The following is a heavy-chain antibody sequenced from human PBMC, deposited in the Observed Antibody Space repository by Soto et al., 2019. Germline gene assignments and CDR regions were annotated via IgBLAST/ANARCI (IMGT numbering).Heavy chain of an antibody. V-gene: IGHV1-8*01. J-gene: IGHJ3*02. D-gene: IGHD3-10*01. CDR1: GDTFTSYD. Sequence: ASVKVSCKACGDTFTSYDINWVRQATGQGLEWMGWMNPNSGNTGYAQKFQGRVTMTRNTSISTAYMELSSLRSEDTAVYYCARGRKEVLWFGELLRAFDIWGQGTIVTVSS. CDR2: MNPNSGNT. CDR3: ARGRKEVLWFGELLRAFDI.